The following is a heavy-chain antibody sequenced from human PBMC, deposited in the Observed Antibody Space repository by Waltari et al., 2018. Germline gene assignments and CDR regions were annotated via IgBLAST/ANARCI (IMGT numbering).Heavy chain of an antibody. Sequence: QVQLQQWGAGLLKPSETLSLTCAVYGGSFSGSYWNWIRRTQGKGLEWIGEINHSGSTNYNPSLNSRVTISVDTSKNQFSLKVNSVTAADTAVYYCARGYCSGDSCSVYFDYWGQGTLVTVSS. CDR1: GGSFSGSY. V-gene: IGHV4-34*02. D-gene: IGHD2-15*01. CDR3: ARGYCSGDSCSVYFDY. J-gene: IGHJ4*02. CDR2: INHSGST.